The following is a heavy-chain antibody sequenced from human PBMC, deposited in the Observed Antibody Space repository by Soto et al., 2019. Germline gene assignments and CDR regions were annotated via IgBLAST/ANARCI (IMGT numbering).Heavy chain of an antibody. J-gene: IGHJ6*02. CDR2: ISYDGSNK. CDR3: ARSSTRYSSSHIMDYYYYYYGMDV. CDR1: GFTFSSYA. D-gene: IGHD6-6*01. Sequence: QVQLVESGGGVVQPGRSLRLSCAASGFTFSSYAMHWVRQAPGKGLEWVAVISYDGSNKYYADSVKGRFTISRDNSKNTLYLQMNSLRAEDTAVYYCARSSTRYSSSHIMDYYYYYYGMDVWGQGTTVTVSS. V-gene: IGHV3-30-3*01.